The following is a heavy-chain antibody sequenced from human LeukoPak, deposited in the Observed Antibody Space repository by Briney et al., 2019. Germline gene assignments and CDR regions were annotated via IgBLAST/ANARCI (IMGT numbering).Heavy chain of an antibody. J-gene: IGHJ4*02. CDR2: ISYDGSNK. V-gene: IGHV3-30*18. CDR3: AKWRNSWYYFDD. D-gene: IGHD6-13*01. CDR1: GFTFSSYG. Sequence: GGSLRLSCAASGFTFSSYGMHWVRQAPGKGLEWVAVISYDGSNKYYADSVKGRFTISRDNSKNTLYLQMNSLKAEDTAVYYCAKWRNSWYYFDDWGQGTLVTVSS.